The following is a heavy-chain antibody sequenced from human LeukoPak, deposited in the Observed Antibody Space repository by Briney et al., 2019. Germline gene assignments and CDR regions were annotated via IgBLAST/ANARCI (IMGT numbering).Heavy chain of an antibody. CDR3: ARDYGNWNDKGAFDY. J-gene: IGHJ4*02. Sequence: ASVKASCKASGYTFTGYYMHWVRQAPGQGLEWMGWINPNSGGTNYAQKFQGRVTMTRDTSISTAYMELSRLRSDDTAVYYCARDYGNWNDKGAFDYWGQGTLVTVSS. CDR2: INPNSGGT. V-gene: IGHV1-2*02. CDR1: GYTFTGYY. D-gene: IGHD1-1*01.